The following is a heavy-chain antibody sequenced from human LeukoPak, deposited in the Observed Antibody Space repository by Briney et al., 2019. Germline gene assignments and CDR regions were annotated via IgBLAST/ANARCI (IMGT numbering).Heavy chain of an antibody. CDR1: GFTFSSYG. CDR3: AKAGIVILDY. CDR2: ITYNGGNK. Sequence: PGRSLRLSCAASGFTFSSYGMHWVRQAPGKGLEWVSVITYNGGNKYYADSVKGRFTISRDNSKNTLYLQMNSLRAEDTAVYYCAKAGIVILDYWGQGTLVTVSS. D-gene: IGHD1-26*01. J-gene: IGHJ4*02. V-gene: IGHV3-30*18.